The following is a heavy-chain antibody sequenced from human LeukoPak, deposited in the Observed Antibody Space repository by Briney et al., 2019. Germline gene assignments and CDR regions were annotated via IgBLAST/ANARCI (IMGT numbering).Heavy chain of an antibody. CDR2: IYTSGST. J-gene: IGHJ6*03. CDR1: GGSISSGSYY. Sequence: SQTLSLTCTVSGGSISSGSYYWSWIRQPAGKGLEWIGRIYTSGSTNYNPYLKSRVTISVDTSKNQFSLKLSSVTAADTAVYYCARIPSYYYYMDVWGKGTTVTVSS. V-gene: IGHV4-61*02. CDR3: ARIPSYYYYMDV.